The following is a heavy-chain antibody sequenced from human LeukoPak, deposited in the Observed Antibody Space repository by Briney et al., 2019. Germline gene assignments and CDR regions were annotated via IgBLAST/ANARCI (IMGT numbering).Heavy chain of an antibody. CDR3: AKDGVGATATQH. D-gene: IGHD1-26*01. J-gene: IGHJ1*01. V-gene: IGHV3-30*02. Sequence: GGSLRLSCAASGFTFSSYGMPWVRQAPGKGLEWVAFIRYDGSNKYYADSVKGRFTISRDNSKNTLYLQMNSLRAEDTAVYYCAKDGVGATATQHWGQGTLVTVSS. CDR2: IRYDGSNK. CDR1: GFTFSSYG.